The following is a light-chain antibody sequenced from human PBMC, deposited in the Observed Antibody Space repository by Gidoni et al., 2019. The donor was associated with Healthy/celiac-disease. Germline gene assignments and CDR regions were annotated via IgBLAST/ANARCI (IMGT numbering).Light chain of an antibody. J-gene: IGKJ2*01. V-gene: IGKV1-5*03. CDR2: KAS. CDR1: QSISSW. Sequence: DIQMTQSPSTLSASVGDRCTITCRASQSISSWLAWYQQKPGKAPKLLIYKASSLESGVPSRFSGSGSGTEFTLTISSLQPDDFATYYCQQYNSYSPLYTFGQGTKLEIK. CDR3: QQYNSYSPLYT.